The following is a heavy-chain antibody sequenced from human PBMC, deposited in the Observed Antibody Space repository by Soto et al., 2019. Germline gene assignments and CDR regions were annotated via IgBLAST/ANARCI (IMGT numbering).Heavy chain of an antibody. CDR2: IIPILGIA. J-gene: IGHJ6*02. CDR3: ARRYYGSGKRKAYYYGMDV. Sequence: QVQLVQSGAEVKKPGSSVKVSCKASGGTFSSYTISWVRQAPGQGLEWMGRIIPILGIANYAQKFQGRVTITADKXXSXAXXELSSLRSEDTAVYYCARRYYGSGKRKAYYYGMDVWGQGTTVTVSS. CDR1: GGTFSSYT. D-gene: IGHD3-10*01. V-gene: IGHV1-69*02.